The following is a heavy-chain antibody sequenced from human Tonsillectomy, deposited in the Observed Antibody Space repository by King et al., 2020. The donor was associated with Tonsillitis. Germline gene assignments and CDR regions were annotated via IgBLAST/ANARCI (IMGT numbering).Heavy chain of an antibody. D-gene: IGHD3-9*01. V-gene: IGHV3-48*03. CDR2: ISSSGSTI. CDR1: GFTFSSYE. J-gene: IGHJ3*02. Sequence: VQLVESGGGLVQPGGSLRLSCAASGFTFSSYEMNWVRQAPGKGLEWVSYISSSGSTIYYADSVKGRFTISRDNAKNSLYLQMNSLRAEDTAVYYCARDGYFDWSTPYAFDIWGQGTMVTVSS. CDR3: ARDGYFDWSTPYAFDI.